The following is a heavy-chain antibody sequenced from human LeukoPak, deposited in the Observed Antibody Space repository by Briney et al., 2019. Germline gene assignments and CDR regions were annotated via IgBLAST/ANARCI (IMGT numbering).Heavy chain of an antibody. D-gene: IGHD3-22*01. CDR3: AKSLPNYYDSSGYSGFDY. CDR2: ISGSGGST. J-gene: IGHJ4*02. CDR1: GFTFSSYA. V-gene: IGHV3-23*01. Sequence: GGSLRLSCAASGFTFSSYAMSWVRQAPGKGLEWVSAISGSGGSTYYADSVKGRFTISRDSSKNTLYLQMNSLRAEDTAVYYCAKSLPNYYDSSGYSGFDYWGQGTLVTVSS.